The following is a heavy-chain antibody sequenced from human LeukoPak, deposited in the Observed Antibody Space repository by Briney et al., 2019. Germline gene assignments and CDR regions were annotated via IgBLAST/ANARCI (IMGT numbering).Heavy chain of an antibody. CDR3: AKVGPRYSSSQSYFDY. CDR2: IRYAGKNK. J-gene: IGHJ4*02. Sequence: GGSLRLSCAAAGFSFNNYGIHCVRQTPGRGLERVAFIRYAGKNKYYTEPVKCRFTISTDNTQTTVNTQMSRLRVDATAVYYCAKVGPRYSSSQSYFDYWGQGTLVTVSS. V-gene: IGHV3-30*02. D-gene: IGHD6-13*01. CDR1: GFSFNNYG.